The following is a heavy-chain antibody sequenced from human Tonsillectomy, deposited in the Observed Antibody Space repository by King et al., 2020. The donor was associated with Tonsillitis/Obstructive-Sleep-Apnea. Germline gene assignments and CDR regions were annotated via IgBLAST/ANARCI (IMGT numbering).Heavy chain of an antibody. V-gene: IGHV4-39*01. CDR1: GGSISSSSYY. D-gene: IGHD1-14*01. CDR2: IYYSGST. CDR3: ARHNVGYNGNYDDY. J-gene: IGHJ4*02. Sequence: QLQESGPGLVKPSETLSLTCTVSGGSISSSSYYWGWIRQPPGKGLEWIGSIYYSGSTYYNPALKSRVTISVDTSKNQFSLKLSSVTAADTAVYYCARHNVGYNGNYDDYWGQGTLVTVSS.